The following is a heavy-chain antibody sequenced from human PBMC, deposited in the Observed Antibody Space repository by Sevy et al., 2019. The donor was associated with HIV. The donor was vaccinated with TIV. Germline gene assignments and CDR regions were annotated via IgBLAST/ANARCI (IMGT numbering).Heavy chain of an antibody. CDR1: GFNFNIYS. D-gene: IGHD2-8*01. V-gene: IGHV3-23*01. J-gene: IGHJ4*02. Sequence: GGSLRLSCAVSGFNFNIYSMSWVRQAPGKGLEWVSTLSFGCGKINYADSVKGRFIISRDDSKNPPYMQMNSLRAEDTAVYSCAREGCTRPHDYWGQGTLVTVSS. CDR2: LSFGCGKI. CDR3: AREGCTRPHDY.